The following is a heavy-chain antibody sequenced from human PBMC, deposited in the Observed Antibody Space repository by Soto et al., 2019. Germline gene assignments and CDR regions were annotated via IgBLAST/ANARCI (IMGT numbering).Heavy chain of an antibody. Sequence: QVQLVQSGAEMKKLGASVKVSCKASGYSFTHYYVHWVRQSPGQGLEWMGWINPYTSTTTYAPKFEGRISMTRDKSVSTAYMELSGLRSYDSALDFGARPSGSPLPVYAPLGFWGQGTLVAVSS. V-gene: IGHV1-2*02. D-gene: IGHD2-8*01. CDR3: ARPSGSPLPVYAPLGF. CDR1: GYSFTHYY. CDR2: INPYTSTT. J-gene: IGHJ4*02.